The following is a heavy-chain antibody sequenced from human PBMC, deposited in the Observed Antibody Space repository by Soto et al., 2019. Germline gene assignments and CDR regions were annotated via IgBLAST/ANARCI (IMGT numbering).Heavy chain of an antibody. Sequence: QVHLQQWGTGLLKPSETLSLACAVYGGSVTDYWWTWIRQTPGKGLEWIGEINHIGESNHNPSLKSRVTISLDTSQNQFSLKLTSVTVSDTAVYYCARDFSAVAHFDHWGQGSLVTVSS. CDR1: GGSVTDYW. CDR3: ARDFSAVAHFDH. J-gene: IGHJ4*02. D-gene: IGHD2-15*01. CDR2: INHIGES. V-gene: IGHV4-34*01.